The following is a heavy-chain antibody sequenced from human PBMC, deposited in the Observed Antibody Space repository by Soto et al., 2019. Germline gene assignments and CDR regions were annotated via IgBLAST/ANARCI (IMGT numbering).Heavy chain of an antibody. V-gene: IGHV1-69*01. CDR3: ARDHLGATTSDAFDI. Sequence: QVQLVQSGAEVKKPGSSVKVSCKASGGTFSSYAISWVRQAPGQGLEWMGGTIPIFGTANYAQKFQGRVTITVDESTSTAYMELSSLRSEDTAVYYCARDHLGATTSDAFDIWGQGTMLTVSS. CDR1: GGTFSSYA. J-gene: IGHJ3*02. CDR2: TIPIFGTA. D-gene: IGHD1-26*01.